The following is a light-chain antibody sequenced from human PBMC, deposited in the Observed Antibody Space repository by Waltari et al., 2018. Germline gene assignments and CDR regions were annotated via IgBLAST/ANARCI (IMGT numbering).Light chain of an antibody. Sequence: QSALTQPASVSGSPGPSITVSCIGTNSDVGGFNYASWYQLHPGKAPKLLIYEVTNRPSGISNRFSGSKSGNTASLTISGLQTEDEADYYCSSYTTTSTYVFGSGTKVTVL. CDR3: SSYTTTSTYV. CDR2: EVT. V-gene: IGLV2-14*01. CDR1: NSDVGGFNY. J-gene: IGLJ1*01.